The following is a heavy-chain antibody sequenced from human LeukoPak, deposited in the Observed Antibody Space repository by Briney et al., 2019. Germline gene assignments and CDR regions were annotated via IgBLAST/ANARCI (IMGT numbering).Heavy chain of an antibody. CDR1: GGSISGYY. V-gene: IGHV4-59*01. J-gene: IGHJ5*02. Sequence: KPSETLSLTCTVSGGSISGYYWSWIRQPPGKGLEWIGYIYYSGSTNYIPSLKSRVTISVDTSKNQFSLKLSSVTAADTAVYYCARGCSAGTPHNWFDPWGQGTLVTVSS. D-gene: IGHD6-13*01. CDR2: IYYSGST. CDR3: ARGCSAGTPHNWFDP.